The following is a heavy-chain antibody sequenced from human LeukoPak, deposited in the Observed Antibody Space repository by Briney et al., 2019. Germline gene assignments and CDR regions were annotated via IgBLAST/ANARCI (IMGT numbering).Heavy chain of an antibody. CDR3: ARGYGGYFYY. D-gene: IGHD5-12*01. CDR2: IDGDGSST. J-gene: IGHJ4*02. CDR1: GFTFSSYW. V-gene: IGHV3-74*01. Sequence: GRSLKLSCAPSGFTFSSYWMQWVRQAPGKELIWVSRIDGDGSSTNYADSVEGRFTISRDNAKNTLYLQMSSLRAEDTAVYYCARGYGGYFYYWGQGTLVTVSS.